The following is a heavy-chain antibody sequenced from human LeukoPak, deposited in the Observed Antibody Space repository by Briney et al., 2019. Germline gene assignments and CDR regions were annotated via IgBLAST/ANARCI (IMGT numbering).Heavy chain of an antibody. J-gene: IGHJ4*02. D-gene: IGHD2-2*01. Sequence: ASVKVSCKASGYTFTDYYMHWVRQAPGQGLEWMGWINPNSGGTNYAQKFQGRVTMTRDTSISTAHMELSRLRSDDTAVYYCARANPLYCSSTTCLFDYWGQGTLVTVSS. CDR1: GYTFTDYY. CDR2: INPNSGGT. CDR3: ARANPLYCSSTTCLFDY. V-gene: IGHV1-2*02.